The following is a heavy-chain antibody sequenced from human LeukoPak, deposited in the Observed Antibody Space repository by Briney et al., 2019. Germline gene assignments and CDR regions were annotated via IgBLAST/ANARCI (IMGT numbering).Heavy chain of an antibody. CDR3: TDPPTSL. J-gene: IGHJ4*02. CDR2: IKSKADGGTT. CDR1: GFNFTNAW. Sequence: GGALRLSCAASGFNFTNAWVSWVRQAPGKGLEWLGRIKSKADGGTTKNAAPVKERFAISRDDSKNTLYLQMNSLKTDDTAVYYCTDPPTSLWGQGILVTVSS. D-gene: IGHD5-12*01. V-gene: IGHV3-15*01.